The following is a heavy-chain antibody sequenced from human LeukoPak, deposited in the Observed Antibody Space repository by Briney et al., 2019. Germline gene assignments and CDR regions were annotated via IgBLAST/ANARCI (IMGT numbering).Heavy chain of an antibody. V-gene: IGHV1-2*02. CDR2: INSNSGDT. Sequence: ASVKVSCESSGFTFTDYYFHWVRQAPGRGLEWMGWINSNSGDTKYAQNFQGRVTFTRGTSISTAYMEVSSLASDDTAVYFCARAAGAFRSGLNWGQGTLVTVSS. CDR1: GFTFTDYY. J-gene: IGHJ4*02. CDR3: ARAAGAFRSGLN. D-gene: IGHD6-19*01.